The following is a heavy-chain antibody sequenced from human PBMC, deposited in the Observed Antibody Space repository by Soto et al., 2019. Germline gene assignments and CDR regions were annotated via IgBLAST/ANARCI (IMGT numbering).Heavy chain of an antibody. D-gene: IGHD3-22*01. J-gene: IGHJ4*02. V-gene: IGHV3-23*01. Sequence: RGSLRLSCAASGFTFSSYAMSWVRQAPGRGLEWVSATSGSGGSTYYADSVKGRFTISRDNSKNTLYLQMNSLRAEDTAVYYCAKDALVRNYYDSSGYHDYWGQGTLVTVSS. CDR1: GFTFSSYA. CDR3: AKDALVRNYYDSSGYHDY. CDR2: TSGSGGST.